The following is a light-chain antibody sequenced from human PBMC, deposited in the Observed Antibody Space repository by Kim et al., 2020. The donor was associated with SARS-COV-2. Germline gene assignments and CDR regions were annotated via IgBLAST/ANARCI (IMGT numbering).Light chain of an antibody. V-gene: IGLV1-47*01. J-gene: IGLJ3*02. CDR1: CSTVGSNY. CDR2: RNS. CDR3: AAWDDSLSGHWV. Sequence: VTLSGSGRCSTVGSNYVYWYQQVPGTAPKLLIYRNSQRPSGVPDRFSGSKSGTSASLAISGLRSEDEADYYCAAWDDSLSGHWVFGGGTQLTVL.